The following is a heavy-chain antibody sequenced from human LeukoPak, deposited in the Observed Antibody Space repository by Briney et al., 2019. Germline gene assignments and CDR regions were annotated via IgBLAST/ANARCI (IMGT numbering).Heavy chain of an antibody. J-gene: IGHJ4*02. CDR2: IYYSGST. Sequence: SQTLSLTCTVSGGSISSGGYYWSWIRQHPGTGLEWIGYIYYSGSTYYNPSLKSRVTISVDTSKNQFSLKLSSVTAADTAVYYCARDRYYDSSGFDYWGQGTLVTVSS. V-gene: IGHV4-31*03. D-gene: IGHD3-22*01. CDR3: ARDRYYDSSGFDY. CDR1: GGSISSGGYY.